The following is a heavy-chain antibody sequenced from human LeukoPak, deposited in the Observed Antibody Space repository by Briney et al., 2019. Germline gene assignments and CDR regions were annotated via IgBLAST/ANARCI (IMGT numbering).Heavy chain of an antibody. J-gene: IGHJ4*02. CDR3: AKDLRTTVTTGQFDY. CDR2: TSGSGGST. V-gene: IGHV3-23*01. D-gene: IGHD4-17*01. CDR1: GFTFSDFY. Sequence: GGSLRLSCAVSGFTFSDFYMSWIRQAPGKGLEWVSATSGSGGSTYYADSVKGRFTISRDNSKNTLYLQVNSLRAEDTAVYYCAKDLRTTVTTGQFDYWGQGTLVTVSS.